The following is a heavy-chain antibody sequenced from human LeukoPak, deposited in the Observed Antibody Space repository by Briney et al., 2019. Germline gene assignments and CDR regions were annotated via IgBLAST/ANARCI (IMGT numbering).Heavy chain of an antibody. D-gene: IGHD4/OR15-4a*01. V-gene: IGHV4-39*07. CDR1: GDSISSSFYY. CDR3: ARESFEEPGTMDH. CDR2: IYYGGGT. Sequence: PSETLSLTCTVSGDSISSSFYYWGWIRQPPGKGLEWIGSIYYGGGTHYNPSLESRATIFLDTSMNQFSLRLTSVTAADTALYFCARESFEEPGTMDHWGQGTLVSVSS. J-gene: IGHJ4*02.